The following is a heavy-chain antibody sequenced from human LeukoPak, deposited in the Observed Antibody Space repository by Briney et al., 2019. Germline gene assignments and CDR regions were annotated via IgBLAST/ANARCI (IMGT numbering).Heavy chain of an antibody. CDR1: GFTFSDYG. J-gene: IGHJ4*02. Sequence: PGGSLRLSCSASGFTFSDYGMHWVRQAPGKGLELVANIKEDGSDANYVDAVKGRFTISRDNAKDSLYLQMNSVRREDTAVYYYSTGALRTFYTDYWGQGTTVTVSS. D-gene: IGHD2/OR15-2a*01. CDR3: STGALRTFYTDY. CDR2: IKEDGSDA. V-gene: IGHV3-7*02.